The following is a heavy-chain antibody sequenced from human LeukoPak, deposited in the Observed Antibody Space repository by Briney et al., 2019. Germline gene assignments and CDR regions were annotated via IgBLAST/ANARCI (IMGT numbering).Heavy chain of an antibody. J-gene: IGHJ6*02. CDR3: AKGFDEGITIFGVVMYYYYYGMDV. CDR1: GFIFNNYA. Sequence: GGSLRLSCAGSGFIFNNYAMHWVRQPPGKGLEWGSGISWNSGSLDYADSVKGRFTISRDNAKNTLYLQMNSLRAEDTAVYYCAKGFDEGITIFGVVMYYYYYGMDVWGQGTTVTVPS. V-gene: IGHV3-9*01. CDR2: ISWNSGSL. D-gene: IGHD3-3*01.